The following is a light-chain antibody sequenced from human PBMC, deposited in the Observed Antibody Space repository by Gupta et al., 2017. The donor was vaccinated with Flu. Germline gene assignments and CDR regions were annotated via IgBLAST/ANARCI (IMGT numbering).Light chain of an antibody. V-gene: IGKV4-1*01. J-gene: IGKJ2*01. CDR1: QSILYRSNNLNY. Sequence: DIVMTQSPDSLAMPLGERATINCHSSQSILYRSNNLNYLAWYQQKPGQPPRLLVYWASTRESGVPDRFRGSGSGTDFTLTISSLQAEDVAVYYCQQYYSYVSFGQGTKVEIK. CDR2: WAS. CDR3: QQYYSYVS.